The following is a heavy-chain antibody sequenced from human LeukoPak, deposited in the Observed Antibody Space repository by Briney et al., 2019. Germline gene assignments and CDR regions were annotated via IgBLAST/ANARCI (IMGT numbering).Heavy chain of an antibody. J-gene: IGHJ4*02. CDR2: IYYSGST. Sequence: SETLSLTCTVSGGSISSYYWSWIRQPPGKGLEWIGYIYYSGSTNYNPSLKSRVTISVDTSKNQFSLKLSSVTAADTAVYYCARSPHGDLAPYYFDYWGQGTLVTVSS. V-gene: IGHV4-59*01. CDR1: GGSISSYY. D-gene: IGHD7-27*01. CDR3: ARSPHGDLAPYYFDY.